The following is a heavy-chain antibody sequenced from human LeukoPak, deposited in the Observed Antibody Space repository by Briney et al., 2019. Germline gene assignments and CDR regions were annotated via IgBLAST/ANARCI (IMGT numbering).Heavy chain of an antibody. V-gene: IGHV3-30*02. D-gene: IGHD3-10*01. CDR2: IRYDGSNN. J-gene: IGHJ3*02. CDR3: AKEHSAFDAFDI. Sequence: PGGSLRLSCAASGFTFSSYGMHWVRQAPGKGLEWVAFIRYDGSNNYYADSVKGRFTISRDNSKNTLYLQMNSLRAEDTAVYYCAKEHSAFDAFDIWGQGTMVTVSS. CDR1: GFTFSSYG.